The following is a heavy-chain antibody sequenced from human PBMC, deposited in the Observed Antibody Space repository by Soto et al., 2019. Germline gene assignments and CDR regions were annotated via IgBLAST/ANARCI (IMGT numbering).Heavy chain of an antibody. CDR3: ARISSWYSGMAV. CDR1: GASSSDYD. V-gene: IGHV4-59*01. CDR2: IXNXGXX. Sequence: PSEPQCLTYSVAGASSSDYDGRWIRQPPGKGLEWIGYIXNXGXXXYXXSLKSRVTISEDTSKNQFSLKLSSVTAADTAVYYCARISSWYSGMAVWGQGTTVPVSS. J-gene: IGHJ6*02. D-gene: IGHD6-13*01.